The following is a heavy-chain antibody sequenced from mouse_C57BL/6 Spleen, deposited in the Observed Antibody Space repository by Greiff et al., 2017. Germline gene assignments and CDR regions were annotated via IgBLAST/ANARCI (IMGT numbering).Heavy chain of an antibody. D-gene: IGHD1-1*01. CDR3: ARYGSSYNYAMDY. J-gene: IGHJ4*01. V-gene: IGHV1-50*01. Sequence: VQLQQSGAELVKPGASVKLSCKASGYTFTSYWMQWVKQRPGQGLEWIGEIDPSDSYTNYNQKFKGKATLTVDTSSSTAYMQLSSLTSEDSAVYYCARYGSSYNYAMDYWGQGTSVTVSS. CDR1: GYTFTSYW. CDR2: IDPSDSYT.